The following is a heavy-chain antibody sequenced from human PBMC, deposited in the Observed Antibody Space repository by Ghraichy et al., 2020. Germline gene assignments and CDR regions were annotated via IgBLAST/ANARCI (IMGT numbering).Heavy chain of an antibody. CDR2: IYNNGRT. Sequence: SETLSPTCTVSGDSLNNYYWSWIRQAPGKGLEWIGSIYNNGRTKYNPSLKSRVTMSVDTSKNQFSLSLTSVTAADTAVFYCARDQEWRASSSGFDPWGQGTLVSVSP. CDR1: GDSLNNYY. CDR3: ARDQEWRASSSGFDP. V-gene: IGHV4-59*01. J-gene: IGHJ5*02. D-gene: IGHD2-2*01.